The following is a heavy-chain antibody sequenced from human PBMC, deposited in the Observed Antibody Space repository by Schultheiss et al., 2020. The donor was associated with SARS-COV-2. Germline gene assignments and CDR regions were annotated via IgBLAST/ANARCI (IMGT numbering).Heavy chain of an antibody. CDR2: IYTSGST. CDR3: ARDRASYDFWSGYYTAADAFDI. Sequence: SQTLSLTCTVSGYSISSGYYWGWIRQPPGKGLEWIGSIYTSGSTNYNPSLKSRVTMSVDTSKNQFSLKLSSVTAADTAVYYCARDRASYDFWSGYYTAADAFDIWGQGTMVTVSS. D-gene: IGHD3-3*01. CDR1: GYSISSGYY. J-gene: IGHJ3*02. V-gene: IGHV4-38-2*02.